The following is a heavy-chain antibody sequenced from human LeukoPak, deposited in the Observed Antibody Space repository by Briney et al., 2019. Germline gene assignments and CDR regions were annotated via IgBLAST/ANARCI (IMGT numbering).Heavy chain of an antibody. J-gene: IGHJ6*02. Sequence: SETLSLTCTVSGGSISSYYWSWIRQPPGKGLEWIGYIYHSGSAYYNPSLKSRVTISVDRSKNQFSLKLSSVTAADTAVYYCARHDSYEDVWGQGTTVTVSS. V-gene: IGHV4-59*08. CDR1: GGSISSYY. D-gene: IGHD5-12*01. CDR2: IYHSGSA. CDR3: ARHDSYEDV.